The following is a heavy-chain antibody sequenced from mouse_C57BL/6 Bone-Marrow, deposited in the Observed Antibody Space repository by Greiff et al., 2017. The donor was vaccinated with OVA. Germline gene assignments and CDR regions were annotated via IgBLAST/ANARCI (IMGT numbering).Heavy chain of an antibody. J-gene: IGHJ3*01. CDR1: GFSLSTSGMG. Sequence: QVTLKVSGPGILQSSQTLSLTCSFSGFSLSTSGMGVSWIRQPSGKGLEWLAHIYWDDDKRYNPSLKSRLTISKDTSRNQVFLKITSVNTADTATYYCARAPSYGSSYEGWFAYWGQGTLVTVSA. CDR3: ARAPSYGSSYEGWFAY. V-gene: IGHV8-12*01. CDR2: IYWDDDK. D-gene: IGHD1-1*01.